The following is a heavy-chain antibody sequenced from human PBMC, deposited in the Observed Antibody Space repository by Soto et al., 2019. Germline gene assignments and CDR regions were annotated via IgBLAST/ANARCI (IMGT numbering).Heavy chain of an antibody. D-gene: IGHD3-16*01. CDR1: GGSFSGYY. Sequence: QVQLQQWGAGLLKPSETLSLTCAVYGGSFSGYYWCWIRQPPEKGLEWLGEINHSGRTNYNPSLKSRVTISVDTSMNQFSLKLSSVTAADTAVYYCASVRYDYVWGSRRLGAFDIWGQGTMVTASS. J-gene: IGHJ3*02. CDR2: INHSGRT. V-gene: IGHV4-34*01. CDR3: ASVRYDYVWGSRRLGAFDI.